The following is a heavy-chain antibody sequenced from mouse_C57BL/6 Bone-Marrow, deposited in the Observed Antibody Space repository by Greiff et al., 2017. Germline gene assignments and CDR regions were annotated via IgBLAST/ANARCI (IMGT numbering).Heavy chain of an antibody. V-gene: IGHV1-85*01. CDR1: GYTFTSYT. D-gene: IGHD1-1*01. CDR3: ASDYRSSYWYFDV. Sequence: QVQLQQSGPELVKPGASVKLSCKASGYTFTSYTINWVKQRPGQGLEWIGWIYPSGGSTKYHEKVKGKATLTVDTSTSTAYMELQSLTPEASAVDFCASDYRSSYWYFDVWGTGTTVTVS. CDR2: IYPSGGST. J-gene: IGHJ1*03.